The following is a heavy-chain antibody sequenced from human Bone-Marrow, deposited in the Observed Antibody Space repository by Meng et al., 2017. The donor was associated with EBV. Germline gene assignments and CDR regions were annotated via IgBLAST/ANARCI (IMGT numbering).Heavy chain of an antibody. D-gene: IGHD5-24*01. CDR2: IWHGGNT. Sequence: QGQLQEPGPGPVKPSGTLSLTCAGSGASISGSNWWSWVRQPPGKGLEWIGEIWHGGNTNYNPSLKSRVTISVDKSGNQFSLNLNSVTAADTAVYYCARGNAYNVPSFDYWGQGTLVTVSS. CDR3: ARGNAYNVPSFDY. J-gene: IGHJ4*02. V-gene: IGHV4-4*02. CDR1: GASISGSNW.